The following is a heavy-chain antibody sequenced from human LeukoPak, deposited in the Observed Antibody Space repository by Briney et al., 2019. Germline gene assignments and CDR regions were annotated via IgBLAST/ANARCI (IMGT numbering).Heavy chain of an antibody. Sequence: GRSLRLSCAASGFGFSNSGMHWVRQAPGKGLEWVAGVWFGESSQSYSDSVKGRFTISRDNSKNTVWLEMNSLRVEDTAVYYCAKGGRDTSKCYFDYWGQGTQVTVSS. CDR1: GFGFSNSG. CDR2: VWFGESSQ. V-gene: IGHV3-30*18. D-gene: IGHD1-26*01. J-gene: IGHJ4*02. CDR3: AKGGRDTSKCYFDY.